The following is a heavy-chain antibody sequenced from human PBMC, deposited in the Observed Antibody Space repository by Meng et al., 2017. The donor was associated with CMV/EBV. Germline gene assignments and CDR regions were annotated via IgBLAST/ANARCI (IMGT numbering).Heavy chain of an antibody. CDR3: VRDHNWGPDY. CDR1: GYRFSEHY. Sequence: QLQSSQTVTEVKTPGGTVNVSSQTCGYRFSEHYMHWVRQAPGQGLEWMGWIYPNSGGTHYAQKFQDRVTMTRDTSISTVYMELSRLTSDDTAVYYCVRDHNWGPDYWGQGTLVTVSS. V-gene: IGHV1-2*02. J-gene: IGHJ4*02. CDR2: IYPNSGGT. D-gene: IGHD1-1*01.